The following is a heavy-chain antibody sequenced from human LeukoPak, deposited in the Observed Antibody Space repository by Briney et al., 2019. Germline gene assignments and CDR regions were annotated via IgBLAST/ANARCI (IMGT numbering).Heavy chain of an antibody. CDR1: GFTFSSYA. J-gene: IGHJ6*03. CDR3: AREEHGTTGTTTYYHMDV. D-gene: IGHD1-1*01. Sequence: GGSLRLSCAASGFTFSSYAMHWVRQAPGKGLEWVAVISYDGSNKYYADSVKGRFTISRDNSKNTLYLQMNSPRAEDTAVYYCAREEHGTTGTTTYYHMDVWGKGTTATVSS. CDR2: ISYDGSNK. V-gene: IGHV3-30-3*01.